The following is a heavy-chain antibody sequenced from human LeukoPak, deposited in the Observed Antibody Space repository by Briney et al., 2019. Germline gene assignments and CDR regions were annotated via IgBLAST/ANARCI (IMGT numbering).Heavy chain of an antibody. D-gene: IGHD3-16*01. J-gene: IGHJ4*02. CDR2: IWNDGSNK. CDR1: GFTFNVYG. Sequence: GMFWRLSCAASGFTFNVYGIHWVRQAPGKGLEWVAVIWNDGSNKYYADSVKGRFTISRDNSKDTLYLQMNSLRVEDTAVYYCARAVGPFDYWGQGTLVTVSS. CDR3: ARAVGPFDY. V-gene: IGHV3-33*01.